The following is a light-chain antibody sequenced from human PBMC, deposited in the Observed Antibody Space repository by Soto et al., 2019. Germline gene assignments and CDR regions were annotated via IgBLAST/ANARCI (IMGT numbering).Light chain of an antibody. CDR3: QQSYNTPYT. J-gene: IGKJ2*01. CDR1: QSISTY. Sequence: DIQMTQSPSSLSASVGDRVTITCRASQSISTYLNWYQQKPGKAPNLLIYEASTLQSGGPSRFSGSGSGTDFTLTISSLQPEDFATYYCQQSYNTPYTFGQGTKLEIK. V-gene: IGKV1-39*01. CDR2: EAS.